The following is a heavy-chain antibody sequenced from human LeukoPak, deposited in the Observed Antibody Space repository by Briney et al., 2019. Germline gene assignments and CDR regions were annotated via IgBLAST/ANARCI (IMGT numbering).Heavy chain of an antibody. J-gene: IGHJ4*02. CDR1: GFTFSSYS. CDR2: ISSSSGYI. CDR3: ARDVDYYDSSGYYDLFDY. V-gene: IGHV3-21*01. D-gene: IGHD3-22*01. Sequence: GGSLRLSCAASGFTFSSYSMNWVRQAPGKGLEWVSSISSSSGYIYYADSVKGRFTISRDNAKNSLYLQMNSLRAEDKAVYYCARDVDYYDSSGYYDLFDYWGQGTLVTVSS.